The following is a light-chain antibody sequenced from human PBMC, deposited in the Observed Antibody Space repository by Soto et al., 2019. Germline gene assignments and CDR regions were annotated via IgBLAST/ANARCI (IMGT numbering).Light chain of an antibody. CDR2: GAS. CDR3: QQYNNWAYT. Sequence: EIVLTQSPGALSLSTGERATLSCRASQSVSNSFLAWYQQAPGQAPRLLIYGASTRATGIPARFSGSGSGTEFTLTISNLQSEDFAVYYCQQYNNWAYTFGQGTNVDIK. V-gene: IGKV3-15*01. CDR1: QSVSNS. J-gene: IGKJ2*01.